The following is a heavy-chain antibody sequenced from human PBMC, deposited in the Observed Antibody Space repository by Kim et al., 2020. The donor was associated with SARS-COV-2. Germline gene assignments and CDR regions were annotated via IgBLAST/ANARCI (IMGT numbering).Heavy chain of an antibody. Sequence: HPSLKSRVTISVDTSKNQFSLKLNSVTAADTAVYYCARTPGSGRGDAFDIWGQGTMVTVSS. V-gene: IGHV4-39*01. J-gene: IGHJ3*02. D-gene: IGHD3-10*01. CDR3: ARTPGSGRGDAFDI.